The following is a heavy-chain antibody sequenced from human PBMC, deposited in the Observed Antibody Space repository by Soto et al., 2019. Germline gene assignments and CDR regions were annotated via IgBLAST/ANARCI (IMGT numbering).Heavy chain of an antibody. Sequence: QVQLQQWGAGLLKPSETLSLTCAVYGGSFSGYYWSWIRQPPGTGLEWIGEINHSGSTNYNPSLKSRVTIAVDTSKHQLSLKLSSVTAADTAVYYCARGSRAQIAVAGFPFDYWGQGTLVPVSS. V-gene: IGHV4-34*01. CDR3: ARGSRAQIAVAGFPFDY. D-gene: IGHD6-19*01. J-gene: IGHJ4*02. CDR1: GGSFSGYY. CDR2: INHSGST.